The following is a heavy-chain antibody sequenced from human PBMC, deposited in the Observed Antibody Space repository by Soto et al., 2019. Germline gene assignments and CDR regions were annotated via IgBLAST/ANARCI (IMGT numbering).Heavy chain of an antibody. CDR2: ISYDGSNK. Sequence: SGGSLRLSCAASGFTFSSYGMHWVRQAPGKGLEWVAVISYDGSNKYYADSVKGRFTISRDNSKNTLYLQMNSLRAEDTAVYYCAAADPPQYYLDYVGQGILVTVSS. CDR3: AAADPPQYYLDY. CDR1: GFTFSSYG. V-gene: IGHV3-30*03. J-gene: IGHJ4*02.